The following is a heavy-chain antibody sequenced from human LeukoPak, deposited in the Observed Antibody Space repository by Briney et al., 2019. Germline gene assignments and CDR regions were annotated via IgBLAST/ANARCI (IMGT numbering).Heavy chain of an antibody. J-gene: IGHJ4*02. D-gene: IGHD4-23*01. CDR1: GFTVSSNY. CDR2: IYSGGST. CDR3: ARRRLVTRGYYFTY. Sequence: GGSLRLSCAASGFTVSSNYMSWVRQAPGKGLEWVSVIYSGGSTYYADSVKGRFTISRDNSKNTLYLQMNSLRAEDTAVYYCARRRLVTRGYYFTYWGQGTLVTVSS. V-gene: IGHV3-53*01.